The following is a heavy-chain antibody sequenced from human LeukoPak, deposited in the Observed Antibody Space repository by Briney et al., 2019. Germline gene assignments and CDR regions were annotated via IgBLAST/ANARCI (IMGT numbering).Heavy chain of an antibody. CDR1: GYTFTGYY. Sequence: ASVKVSCKASGYTFTGYYMHWVRQAPGQGLEWIGWINPNSGGTNYAQKFQGWVTMTRDTSISTAYMELSRLRSDDTAVYYCARDSDLWTFDYWGQGTLVTVSS. CDR2: INPNSGGT. CDR3: ARDSDLWTFDY. V-gene: IGHV1-2*04. J-gene: IGHJ4*02. D-gene: IGHD1-1*01.